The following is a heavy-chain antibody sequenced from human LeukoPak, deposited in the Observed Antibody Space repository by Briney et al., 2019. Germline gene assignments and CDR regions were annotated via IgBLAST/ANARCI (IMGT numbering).Heavy chain of an antibody. V-gene: IGHV3-11*01. CDR3: ARAHSWEHPGY. Sequence: GGSLRLSCAASGFTLRDPYMSWIRQAPGKGLEWVSYISSSATTIYYADSVKGRFTISRDNAKNSLYLQMDSLRAEDTAVYFCARAHSWEHPGYWGQGTLVTVSS. D-gene: IGHD1-26*01. CDR2: ISSSATTI. J-gene: IGHJ4*02. CDR1: GFTLRDPY.